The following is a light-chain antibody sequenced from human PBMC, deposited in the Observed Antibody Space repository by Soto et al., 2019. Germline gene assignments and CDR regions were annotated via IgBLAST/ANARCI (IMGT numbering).Light chain of an antibody. Sequence: QSVLTQPPSASGSPGQSVAISCTGTSSDVGGYNYVSWYQQYPGKAPKLIMYEVTKRPSGVPDRFSGSKSGNTASLTVSGLQAEDEADYYCCSYVGINNYVVGTGTNVTVL. CDR3: CSYVGINNYV. V-gene: IGLV2-8*01. J-gene: IGLJ1*01. CDR1: SSDVGGYNY. CDR2: EVT.